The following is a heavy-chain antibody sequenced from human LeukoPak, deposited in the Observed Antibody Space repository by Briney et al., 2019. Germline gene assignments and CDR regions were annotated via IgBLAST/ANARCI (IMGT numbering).Heavy chain of an antibody. CDR1: GYTFTGYY. D-gene: IGHD5-18*01. J-gene: IGHJ4*02. Sequence: ASVKVSCKASGYTFTGYYMQWVRQAPGQGLEWMGWINPNSGGTNYAQKFQGRVTMTRDTSISTAYMELSRLRSDDTAAYYCARDMRSWIQLWYLDYWGQGTLVTVSS. V-gene: IGHV1-2*02. CDR3: ARDMRSWIQLWYLDY. CDR2: INPNSGGT.